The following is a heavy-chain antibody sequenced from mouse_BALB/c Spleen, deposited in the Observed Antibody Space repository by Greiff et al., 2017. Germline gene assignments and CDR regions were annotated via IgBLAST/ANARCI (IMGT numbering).Heavy chain of an antibody. V-gene: IGHV5-4*02. Sequence: EVHLVESGGGLVKPGGSLKLSCAASGFTFSDYYMYWVRQTPEKRLEWVATISDGGSYTYYPDSVKGRFTISRDNAKNNLYLQMSSLKSEDTAMYYCARGGYGSSYHFDYWGQGTTLTVSS. CDR1: GFTFSDYY. J-gene: IGHJ2*01. CDR3: ARGGYGSSYHFDY. CDR2: ISDGGSYT. D-gene: IGHD1-1*01.